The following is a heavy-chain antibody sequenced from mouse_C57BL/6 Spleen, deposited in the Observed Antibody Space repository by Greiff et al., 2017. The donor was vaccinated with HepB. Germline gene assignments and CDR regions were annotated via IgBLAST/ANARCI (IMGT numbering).Heavy chain of an antibody. CDR2: INYDGSST. CDR1: GFTFSDYY. D-gene: IGHD2-3*01. V-gene: IGHV5-16*01. Sequence: EVKLVESEGGLVQPGSSMKLSCTASGFTFSDYYMAWVRQVPEKGLEWVANINYDGSSTYYLDSLKSRFIISRDNAKNILYLQMSSLKSEDTATYYCAGDQGDGYYVYFDVWGTGTTVTVSS. J-gene: IGHJ1*03. CDR3: AGDQGDGYYVYFDV.